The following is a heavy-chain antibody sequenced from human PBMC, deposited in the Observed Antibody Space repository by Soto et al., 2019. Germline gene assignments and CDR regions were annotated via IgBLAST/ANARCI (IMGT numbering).Heavy chain of an antibody. D-gene: IGHD6-13*01. J-gene: IGHJ4*02. Sequence: PVGSLRLSCAASGFTFSSYSMNWVRQAPGKGLEWVSSISSSSSYIYYADSVKGRFTISRDNAKNSLYLQMNSLRAEDTAVYYCARDLHIAAAPPYYFDYWGQGTLVTV. CDR3: ARDLHIAAAPPYYFDY. V-gene: IGHV3-21*01. CDR2: ISSSSSYI. CDR1: GFTFSSYS.